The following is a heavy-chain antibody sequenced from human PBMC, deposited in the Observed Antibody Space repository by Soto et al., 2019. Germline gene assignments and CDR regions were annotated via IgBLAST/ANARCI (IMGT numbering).Heavy chain of an antibody. CDR3: AREEWAAVYYYGMDV. J-gene: IGHJ6*04. CDR2: INPNSGGT. V-gene: IGHV1-2*02. CDR1: GYTFTGYY. Sequence: QVQLVQSGAEVKKPGASVKVSCKASGYTFTGYYMHWVRQAPGQGLEWMGWINPNSGGTNYAQKCQGGVAMTRDTSISTGYMELSRLRSDDTAVYYCAREEWAAVYYYGMDVWGEGATGTVSS. D-gene: IGHD3-3*01.